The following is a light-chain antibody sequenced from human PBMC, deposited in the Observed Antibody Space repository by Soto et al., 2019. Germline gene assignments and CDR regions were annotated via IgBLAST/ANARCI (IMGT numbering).Light chain of an antibody. CDR2: EGT. CDR1: SSDVGDYQF. CDR3: SSYSGSNNPVV. V-gene: IGLV2-8*01. J-gene: IGLJ2*01. Sequence: QSVLTQPPSASGSPGQSVTISCTGTSSDVGDYQFVSWYQQHPGKAPKLMIYEGTKRPSGVPDRFSGSKSGNTASLTVSGRQTEDEADYFCSSYSGSNNPVVFGGGTKLTVL.